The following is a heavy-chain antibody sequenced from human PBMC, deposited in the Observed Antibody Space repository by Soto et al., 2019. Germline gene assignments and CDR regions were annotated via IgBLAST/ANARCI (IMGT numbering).Heavy chain of an antibody. V-gene: IGHV1-69*13. CDR3: ARGMEANYYYYYGMDV. CDR1: GGTFSSYA. Sequence: GASVKVSCKASGGTFSSYAISWVRQAPGQGLEWMGGIIPIFGTANYAQKFQGRVTITADESTSTAYMELSSLRSEDTAVYYCARGMEANYYYYYGMDVWGQGTTVTVSS. CDR2: IIPIFGTA. J-gene: IGHJ6*02. D-gene: IGHD3-3*01.